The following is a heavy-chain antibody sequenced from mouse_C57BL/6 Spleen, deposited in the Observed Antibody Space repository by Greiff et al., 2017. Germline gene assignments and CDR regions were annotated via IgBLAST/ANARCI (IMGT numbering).Heavy chain of an antibody. CDR2: IHPNSGST. V-gene: IGHV1-64*01. Sequence: QVQLQQPGAELVKPGASVKLSCKASGYTFTSYWMHWVKQRPGQGLEWIGMIHPNSGSTNYNEKFKSKATLTVDKSSSTAYMQLSSPTSEDSAVYYCARSPSYYTNHFDYWGQGTTLTVSS. CDR1: GYTFTSYW. J-gene: IGHJ2*01. CDR3: ARSPSYYTNHFDY. D-gene: IGHD2-12*01.